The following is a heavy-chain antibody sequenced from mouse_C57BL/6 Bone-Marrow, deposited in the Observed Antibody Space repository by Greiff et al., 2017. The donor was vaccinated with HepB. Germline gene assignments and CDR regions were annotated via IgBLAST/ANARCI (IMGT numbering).Heavy chain of an antibody. CDR2: IDPNSGGT. D-gene: IGHD1-1*01. J-gene: IGHJ1*03. CDR3: ARWRGSGSSSSYWYFDV. CDR1: GYTFTSYW. V-gene: IGHV1-72*01. Sequence: QVHVKQPGAELVKPGASVKLSCKASGYTFTSYWMHWVKQRPGRGLEWIGRIDPNSGGTKYNEKFKSKATLTVDKPSSTAYMQLSSLTSEDSAVYYCARWRGSGSSSSYWYFDVWGTGTTVTVSS.